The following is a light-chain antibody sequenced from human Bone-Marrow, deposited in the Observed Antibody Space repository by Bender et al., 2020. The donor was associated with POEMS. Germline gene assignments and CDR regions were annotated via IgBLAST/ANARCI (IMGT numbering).Light chain of an antibody. CDR3: SSYTTTGTWV. CDR2: DVS. V-gene: IGLV2-14*03. Sequence: QSALTQPASVSGSPGQSVTISCTGSSNDIGAWNYVSWYRQYPGQAPKLLIFDVSDRPSGISADFSGSKSGNTASLTIFGLQARDEADYYCSSYTTTGTWVFGGGTKLTV. J-gene: IGLJ3*02. CDR1: SNDIGAWNY.